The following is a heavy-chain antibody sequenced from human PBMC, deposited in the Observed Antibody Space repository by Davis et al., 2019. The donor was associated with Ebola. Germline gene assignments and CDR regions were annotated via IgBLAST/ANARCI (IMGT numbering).Heavy chain of an antibody. D-gene: IGHD6-6*01. CDR3: ASGGSSNWYFDL. CDR1: GFTFSSYW. Sequence: PGGSLRLSCAASGFTFSSYWMHWVRQAPGKGLVWVSRINSDGSSTSYADSVKGRFTISRDNAKNTLYLQMNSLRAEDTAVYYCASGGSSNWYFDLWGRGTLVTVSS. V-gene: IGHV3-74*01. J-gene: IGHJ2*01. CDR2: INSDGSST.